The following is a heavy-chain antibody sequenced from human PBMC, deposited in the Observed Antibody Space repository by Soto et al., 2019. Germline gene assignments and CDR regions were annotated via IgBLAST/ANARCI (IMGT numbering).Heavy chain of an antibody. CDR2: IDPSDSYT. V-gene: IGHV5-10-1*01. J-gene: IGHJ6*02. D-gene: IGHD6-13*01. Sequence: GESLKISCKGSGYSFTSYWISWVRQMPGKGLEWMGRIDPSDSYTGYSPSFQGHVTISADKSISTAYLQWSSLKASDTAMYYCARLVEAAAGYYYYYYGMDVWGQGTTVTVSS. CDR1: GYSFTSYW. CDR3: ARLVEAAAGYYYYYYGMDV.